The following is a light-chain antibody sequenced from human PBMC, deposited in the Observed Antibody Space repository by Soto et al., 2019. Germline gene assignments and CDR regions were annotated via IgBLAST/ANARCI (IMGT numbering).Light chain of an antibody. CDR2: KVS. J-gene: IGKJ4*01. V-gene: IGKV2-30*02. Sequence: DVVVTQSPLSLPVIFGQPASISCRSSQSLVHSDGNTYLNWFQQRPGQSPRSLIYKVSEKDSGVPDRFSGSGSGTNYTLKISRVEAEDVGVYFCMQGTHWTRSFGEGTKVETK. CDR3: MQGTHWTRS. CDR1: QSLVHSDGNTY.